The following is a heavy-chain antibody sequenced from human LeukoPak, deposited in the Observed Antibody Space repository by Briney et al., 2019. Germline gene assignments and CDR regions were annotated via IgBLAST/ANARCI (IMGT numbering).Heavy chain of an antibody. D-gene: IGHD3-10*01. Sequence: PGGSLRLSCAASGFTFSNNWMNWVRQAPGKGLEWVANIKQDGSEKYYVDSVKGRFTISRDNAKNSPYLQMNSLRAEDTAVYYCARDLPITMVRGVKQGWFDPWGQGTLVTVSS. CDR3: ARDLPITMVRGVKQGWFDP. V-gene: IGHV3-7*03. J-gene: IGHJ5*02. CDR1: GFTFSNNW. CDR2: IKQDGSEK.